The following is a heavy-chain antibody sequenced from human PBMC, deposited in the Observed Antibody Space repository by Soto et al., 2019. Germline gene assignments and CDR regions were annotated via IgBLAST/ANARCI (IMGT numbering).Heavy chain of an antibody. CDR2: ISATGGST. CDR1: GFTLSSYP. J-gene: IGHJ4*02. Sequence: PGGSLRLSCAASGFTLSSYPMSWARQAPGMGMEVGSDISATGGSTNFAESVKGRFTISRDNSKNTLYLQMNSLRAEVTAVYYCAKDFENYYGSGSYIWGQGTLVTGSS. V-gene: IGHV3-23*01. D-gene: IGHD3-10*01. CDR3: AKDFENYYGSGSYI.